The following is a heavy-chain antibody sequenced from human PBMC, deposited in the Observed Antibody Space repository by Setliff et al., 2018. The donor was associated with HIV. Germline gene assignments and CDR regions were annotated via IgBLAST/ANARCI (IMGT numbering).Heavy chain of an antibody. CDR1: GGSISSYY. J-gene: IGHJ1*01. CDR2: IYYSGST. Sequence: SETLSLTCTVSGGSISSYYWSWIRQPPGKGLEWIGYIYYSGSTNYNPSLKSRVTISLDTSKNQFSLKLSSVTAADTGTYYCARDLPGYFHHWGQGTLVTVSS. V-gene: IGHV4-59*12. CDR3: ARDLPGYFHH. D-gene: IGHD2-2*01.